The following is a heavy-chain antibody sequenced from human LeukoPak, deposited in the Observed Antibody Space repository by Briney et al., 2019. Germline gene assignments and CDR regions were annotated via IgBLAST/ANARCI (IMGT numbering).Heavy chain of an antibody. J-gene: IGHJ4*02. D-gene: IGHD1-26*01. Sequence: ASVKVSCKASGYTFTGYYMHWVRQAPGQGLEWMGWINPNSGDRRYEQRFQGRVTMTRDTSISTAYTELDRLTSDDTAVYYCARSYSGSFYPYWGQGTLVTVSS. CDR2: INPNSGDR. CDR1: GYTFTGYY. V-gene: IGHV1-2*02. CDR3: ARSYSGSFYPY.